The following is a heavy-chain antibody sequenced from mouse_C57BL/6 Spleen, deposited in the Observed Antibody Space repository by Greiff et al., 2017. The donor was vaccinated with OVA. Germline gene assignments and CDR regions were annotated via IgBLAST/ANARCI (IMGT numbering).Heavy chain of an antibody. D-gene: IGHD1-1*01. CDR1: GYTFTDYE. J-gene: IGHJ2*01. CDR3: TRRGYGSSYDY. Sequence: QVHVKQSGAELVRPGASVTLSCKASGYTFTDYEMHWVKQTPVHGLEWIGAIDPETGGTAYNQKFKGKAILTADKSSSTAYMELRSLTSEDSAVYYGTRRGYGSSYDYWGQGTTLTVSS. CDR2: IDPETGGT. V-gene: IGHV1-15*01.